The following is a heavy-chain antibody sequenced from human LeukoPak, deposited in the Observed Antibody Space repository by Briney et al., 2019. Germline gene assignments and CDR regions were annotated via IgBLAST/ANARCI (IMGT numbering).Heavy chain of an antibody. V-gene: IGHV5-51*01. CDR1: GYSFTSYW. CDR3: ARHLSGSYLHDALDI. D-gene: IGHD1-26*01. Sequence: GESLQISCKGSGYSFTSYWIGWVRQMPGKGLEWMGIIYPGDSDTGYSPSFQGQVTISADKSISTAYLQWSSLKASDTAMYYCARHLSGSYLHDALDIWGQGTMVTVSS. J-gene: IGHJ3*02. CDR2: IYPGDSDT.